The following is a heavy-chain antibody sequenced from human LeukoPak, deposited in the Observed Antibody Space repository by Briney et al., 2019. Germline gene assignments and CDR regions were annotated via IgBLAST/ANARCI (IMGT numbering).Heavy chain of an antibody. J-gene: IGHJ4*02. D-gene: IGHD6-19*01. CDR2: IYYSGST. CDR1: GVSVSSGGYY. CDR3: ARVRQWLVGGPFDY. V-gene: IGHV4-61*08. Sequence: SETLSLTCTVSGVSVSSGGYYWSWIRQPPGKGLEWIGYIYYSGSTNYNPSLKSRVTISRDTSKNQFSLKLSSLTAADTAVYYCARVRQWLVGGPFDYWGQGTLVTVSS.